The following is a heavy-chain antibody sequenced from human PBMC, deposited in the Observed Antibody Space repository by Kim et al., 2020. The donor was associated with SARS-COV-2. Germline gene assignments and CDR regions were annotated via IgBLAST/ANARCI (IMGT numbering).Heavy chain of an antibody. Sequence: ASVKVSCKASGYTFTSYYMHWVRQAPGQGLEWMGIINPSGGSTSYAQKFQGRVTMTRDTSTSTVYMELSSLRSEDTAVYYCARDVEDYGGNGIREYYYYYGMDVWGQGTTVTVAS. CDR3: ARDVEDYGGNGIREYYYYYGMDV. J-gene: IGHJ6*02. CDR2: INPSGGST. CDR1: GYTFTSYY. D-gene: IGHD4-17*01. V-gene: IGHV1-46*01.